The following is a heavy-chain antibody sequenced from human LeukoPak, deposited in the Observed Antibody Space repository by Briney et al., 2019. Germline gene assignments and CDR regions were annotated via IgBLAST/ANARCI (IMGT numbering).Heavy chain of an antibody. J-gene: IGHJ4*02. CDR2: ISYDESNK. CDR1: GFTFSSYG. CDR3: AKDEVSCGSRYLS. D-gene: IGHD2-15*01. Sequence: GRSLRLSCAASGFTFSSYGMHWVRQAPGKGLEWVAVISYDESNKYYADSVKGRFTISRDNSKNTLYLQMNSLRAEDTAVYYCAKDEVSCGSRYLSWGQGTLVTVSS. V-gene: IGHV3-30*18.